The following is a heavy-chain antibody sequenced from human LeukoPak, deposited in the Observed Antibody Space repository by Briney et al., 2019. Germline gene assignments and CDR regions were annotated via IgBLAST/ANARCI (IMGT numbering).Heavy chain of an antibody. D-gene: IGHD4-17*01. CDR2: INHSGYT. CDR3: ARCCLQRDGDNGGGDY. CDR1: GGSFSSYY. J-gene: IGHJ4*02. V-gene: IGHV4-34*01. Sequence: SKTLSLTCAVFGGSFSSYYWSWIRQPPGKGLEWIGEINHSGYTSYNPSLKSRVTLSVDTSKHQLSLKLTSVTAADTAVYYCARCCLQRDGDNGGGDYWGQGTLVTVSS.